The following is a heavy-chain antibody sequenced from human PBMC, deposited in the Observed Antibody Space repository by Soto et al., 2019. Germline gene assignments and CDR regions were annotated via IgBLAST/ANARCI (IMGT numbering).Heavy chain of an antibody. Sequence: QEQLVQSGAEVKKPGAPVKVSCKASGYTFSNYNINWVRQASGQGLEWMGWMNPDSGNTGYAETFQGRVTMTRNSSISTAYMELSGMRSEETAVYYCAREAASDPSFYYHYMDVWGKGTTVTVSS. CDR1: GYTFSNYN. CDR3: AREAASDPSFYYHYMDV. CDR2: MNPDSGNT. V-gene: IGHV1-8*01. D-gene: IGHD3-10*01. J-gene: IGHJ6*03.